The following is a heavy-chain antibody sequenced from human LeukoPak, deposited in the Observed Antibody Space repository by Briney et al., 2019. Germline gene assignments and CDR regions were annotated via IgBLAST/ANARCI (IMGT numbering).Heavy chain of an antibody. Sequence: TGRSLRLSCVASGFTFSNYGIQWGRQAPGKGLEWVAVVAKEGGHKVYSDSVKVRLSISKDNSKNTAFLQMDSPRAKDAAVYFCAREHSHSNWCFDLWGPGTPVTVSS. V-gene: IGHV3-30*03. CDR1: GFTFSNYG. D-gene: IGHD4-11*01. CDR2: VAKEGGHK. J-gene: IGHJ2*01. CDR3: AREHSHSNWCFDL.